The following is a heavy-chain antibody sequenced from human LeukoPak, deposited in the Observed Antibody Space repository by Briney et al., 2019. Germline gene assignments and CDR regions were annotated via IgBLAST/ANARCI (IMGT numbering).Heavy chain of an antibody. D-gene: IGHD2-2*01. V-gene: IGHV3-21*01. J-gene: IGHJ4*02. Sequence: GGSLRLSCAASGFTFSSYSMNWVRQAPGKGLEWVSSISSSSSYIYYADSVKGRFTISRDNAKNSLYLQMNSLRAEDTAVYYCARGLVVPAQNDYWGQGTLVTVFS. CDR1: GFTFSSYS. CDR2: ISSSSSYI. CDR3: ARGLVVPAQNDY.